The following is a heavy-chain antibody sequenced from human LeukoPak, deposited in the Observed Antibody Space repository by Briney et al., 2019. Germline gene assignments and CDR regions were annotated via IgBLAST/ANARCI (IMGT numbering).Heavy chain of an antibody. V-gene: IGHV3-53*01. CDR1: GFTVSSNY. J-gene: IGHJ3*02. CDR3: ARGRSVVARGAFDI. D-gene: IGHD2-15*01. Sequence: GGSLRLSCAASGFTVSSNYMSWVRQAPGKGLEWVSVIYSGGSTYYADSVKGRFTISRDNSKNTLYLQMNSLRAEDTAVYYCARGRSVVARGAFDIWGQGTMVTVSS. CDR2: IYSGGST.